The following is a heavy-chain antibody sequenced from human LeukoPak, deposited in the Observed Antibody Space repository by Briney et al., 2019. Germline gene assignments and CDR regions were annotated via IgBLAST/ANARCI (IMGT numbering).Heavy chain of an antibody. V-gene: IGHV1-18*01. J-gene: IGHJ4*02. D-gene: IGHD2-15*01. CDR3: ARDSGLSGGSWPLDY. CDR2: ISAYNGNT. Sequence: GASVKVSCKASGYTFTSYGISWVRQAPGQGLERMGWISAYNGNTNYAQKLQGRVTMTTDTSTSTAYMELRSLRSDDTAVYYCARDSGLSGGSWPLDYWGQGTLVTVSS. CDR1: GYTFTSYG.